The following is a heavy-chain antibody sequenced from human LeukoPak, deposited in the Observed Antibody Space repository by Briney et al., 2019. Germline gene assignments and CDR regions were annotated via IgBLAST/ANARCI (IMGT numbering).Heavy chain of an antibody. CDR2: INPTSTGT. D-gene: IGHD2-15*01. Sequence: ASVRASCNPFGYTFIGFFVDWMRKGPGQGVEWLGWINPTSTGTNAPQKFQGRVTMTRDTSIITAFSALTRLRSDDTAMYYCPSDNATQRRYCSAGSCYFTYWGQASLVTASS. CDR1: GYTFIGFF. V-gene: IGHV1-2*02. J-gene: IGHJ4*02. CDR3: PSDNATQRRYCSAGSCYFTY.